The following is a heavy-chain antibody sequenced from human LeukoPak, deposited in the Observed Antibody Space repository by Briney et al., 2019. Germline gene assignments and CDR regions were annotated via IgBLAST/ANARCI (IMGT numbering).Heavy chain of an antibody. CDR2: ITISGRTA. Sequence: GGSVRLLCAASGFTFSIYVMLGPRQARGKGLVGVSGITISGRTAYYAHSVKGRFTISIDNFKNTLYLQMNSLSAEDTAVYYCAKRGCDTNGCPYYFDYWGQGTLVIVSS. D-gene: IGHD2-8*01. CDR1: GFTFSIYV. J-gene: IGHJ4*02. V-gene: IGHV3-23*01. CDR3: AKRGCDTNGCPYYFDY.